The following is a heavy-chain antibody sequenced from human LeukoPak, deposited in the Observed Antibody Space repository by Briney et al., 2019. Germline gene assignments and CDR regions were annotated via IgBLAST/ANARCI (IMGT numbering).Heavy chain of an antibody. D-gene: IGHD6-13*01. Sequence: GGSLRLSCAAFGFTFSDYYMSWIRQAPGKGLEWVSYISSSSSYTNYADSVKGRFTISRDNAKNSLYLQMNSLRAEDTAVYYCAREVAAAGALDYWGQGTLVTVSS. CDR3: AREVAAAGALDY. J-gene: IGHJ4*02. V-gene: IGHV3-11*06. CDR1: GFTFSDYY. CDR2: ISSSSSYT.